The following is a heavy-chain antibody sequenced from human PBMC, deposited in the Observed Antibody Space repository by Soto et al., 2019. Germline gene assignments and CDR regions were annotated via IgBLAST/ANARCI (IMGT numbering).Heavy chain of an antibody. CDR1: GGTFSSYT. D-gene: IGHD3-10*01. Sequence: SVKVSCKASGGTFSSYTISWVRQAPGQGLEWMGRIIPILGIANYAQKFQGRVTITADKSTSTAYMELISLRSEDTAVYYCASIYVVRGVINYYYYGMDVWGQGTTVTVSS. CDR2: IIPILGIA. J-gene: IGHJ6*02. CDR3: ASIYVVRGVINYYYYGMDV. V-gene: IGHV1-69*02.